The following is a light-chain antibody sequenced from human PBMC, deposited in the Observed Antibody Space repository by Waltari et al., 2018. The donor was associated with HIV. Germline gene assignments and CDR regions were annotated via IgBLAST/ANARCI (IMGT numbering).Light chain of an antibody. Sequence: QSVLTQPPSASGTPGQRVTISCSGSSSHIGSNTVNWYQQLPGTAPKLLIYSNKQRPSGVPDRFSGSKSGTSASLAISGLQSEDEADYYCTAWDDGLSDPVFGGGTKLTVL. CDR1: SSHIGSNT. J-gene: IGLJ3*02. V-gene: IGLV1-44*01. CDR2: SNK. CDR3: TAWDDGLSDPV.